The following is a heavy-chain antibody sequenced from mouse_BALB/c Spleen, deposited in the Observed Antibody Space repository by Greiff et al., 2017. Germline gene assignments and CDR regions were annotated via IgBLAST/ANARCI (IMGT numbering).Heavy chain of an antibody. CDR2: ILPGSGST. Sequence: QVQLQQSGAELMKPGASVKISCKATGYTFSSYWIEWVKQRPGHGLEWIGEILPGSGSTNYNEKFKGKATFTADTSSNTAYMQLSSLTSEDSAVYYCASSYDSYYKFAYWGQGTLVTVSA. CDR3: ASSYDSYYKFAY. V-gene: IGHV1-9*01. CDR1: GYTFSSYW. D-gene: IGHD2-3*01. J-gene: IGHJ3*01.